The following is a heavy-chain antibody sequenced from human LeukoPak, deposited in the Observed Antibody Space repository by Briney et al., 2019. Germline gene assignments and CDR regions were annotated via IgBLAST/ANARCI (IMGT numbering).Heavy chain of an antibody. D-gene: IGHD3-10*02. CDR2: FSWNSGNL. Sequence: PGGSLRLSCAASGFTFDDYAMQSVRRAQGKGLEWVSGFSWNSGNLGYADSVKGRFTLHIHDAKHSLYLQMNSLRADDTALYYCAELGITMIGGVWGKGTTVTISS. CDR3: AELGITMIGGV. CDR1: GFTFDDYA. J-gene: IGHJ6*04. V-gene: IGHV3-9*01.